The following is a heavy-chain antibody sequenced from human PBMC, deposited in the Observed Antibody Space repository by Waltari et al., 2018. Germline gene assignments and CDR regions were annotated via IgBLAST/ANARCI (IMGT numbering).Heavy chain of an antibody. D-gene: IGHD5-12*01. CDR3: AREYSGYGDY. CDR2: INPHSGGT. CDR1: GYRFTAYY. V-gene: IGHV1-2*02. J-gene: IGHJ4*02. Sequence: QVQLVQSGAEVEKPGASVKVSCKASGYRFTAYYMHWVRQDPGQGLEWMGWINPHSGGTNYAQKFQGRVTMTRYTSISTAYMELSRLRADDTAVYYCAREYSGYGDYWGQGTLVTVSS.